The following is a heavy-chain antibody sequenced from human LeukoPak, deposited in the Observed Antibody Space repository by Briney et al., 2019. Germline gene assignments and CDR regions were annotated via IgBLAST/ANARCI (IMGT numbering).Heavy chain of an antibody. D-gene: IGHD2-15*01. Sequence: GGSLRLSCAASGFTFSSYAMHWVRQAPGKGLEYVSAISSNGGSTYYANSVKGRFTISRDNSKNTLYLQMGSLRAEDMAVYYCARALYHCSGGSCYARGAFDIWGQGTMVTVSS. CDR2: ISSNGGST. J-gene: IGHJ3*02. V-gene: IGHV3-64*01. CDR1: GFTFSSYA. CDR3: ARALYHCSGGSCYARGAFDI.